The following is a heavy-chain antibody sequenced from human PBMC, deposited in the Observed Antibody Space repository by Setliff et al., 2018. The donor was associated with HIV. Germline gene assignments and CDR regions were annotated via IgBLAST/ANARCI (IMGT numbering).Heavy chain of an antibody. J-gene: IGHJ6*03. Sequence: SETLSLTCTVSGGSISSYYWSWIRQPPGKGLEWIGYIYTSGSTNYNPSLKSRVTISVDTSKNQFSLKLSSVTAADTAVYYCARGTAYYNFWSGYSQDYYYYMDVWGKGTTVTVSS. CDR1: GGSISSYY. CDR2: IYTSGST. D-gene: IGHD3-3*01. V-gene: IGHV4-4*08. CDR3: ARGTAYYNFWSGYSQDYYYYMDV.